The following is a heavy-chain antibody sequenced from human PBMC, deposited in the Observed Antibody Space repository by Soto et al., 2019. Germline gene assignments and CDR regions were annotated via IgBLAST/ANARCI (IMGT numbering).Heavy chain of an antibody. D-gene: IGHD3-22*01. Sequence: ASAKVSCKASCYTFTSYGISWVRQAPGEELERMGWISAYKGNTNYAQKLQGRVTMTTDTSTSTAYMELRSLRSDDTAVYYCARDTMYYYDSSGYGYYYGMDVWGQGTTVTVSS. CDR3: ARDTMYYYDSSGYGYYYGMDV. V-gene: IGHV1-18*04. CDR2: ISAYKGNT. J-gene: IGHJ6*02. CDR1: CYTFTSYG.